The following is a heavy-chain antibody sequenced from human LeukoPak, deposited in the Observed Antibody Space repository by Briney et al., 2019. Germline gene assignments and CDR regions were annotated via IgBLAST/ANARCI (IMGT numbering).Heavy chain of an antibody. J-gene: IGHJ4*02. CDR2: IWYDGSNK. D-gene: IGHD2-21*02. CDR1: GFTFSSYG. Sequence: GGSLRLSCAASGFTFSSYGMHWVRQAPGKGLEWVAVIWYDGSNKYYADSVKGRFTISRDNSKNTLYLQMNGLRAEDTAVYYCARGDGGDCLDYWGQGTLVTVSS. V-gene: IGHV3-33*01. CDR3: ARGDGGDCLDY.